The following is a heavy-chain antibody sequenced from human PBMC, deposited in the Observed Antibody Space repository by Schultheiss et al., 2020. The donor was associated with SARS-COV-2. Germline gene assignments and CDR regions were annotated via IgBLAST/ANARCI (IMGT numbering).Heavy chain of an antibody. D-gene: IGHD1-26*01. V-gene: IGHV3-30*03. CDR2: ISYDGSNK. CDR1: GFTFSSFG. J-gene: IGHJ4*02. Sequence: GESLKISCAASGFTFSSFGMHWVRQAPGKGLEWVAVISYDGSNKYYADSVKGRFTISRDNSKNTLYLQMNSLRAEDTAVYYCARVEYSGSYPDYWGQGTLVTVSS. CDR3: ARVEYSGSYPDY.